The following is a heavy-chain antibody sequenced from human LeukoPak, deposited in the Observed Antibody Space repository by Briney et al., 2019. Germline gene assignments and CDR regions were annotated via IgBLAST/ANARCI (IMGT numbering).Heavy chain of an antibody. CDR1: GFAFSSYS. CDR3: ARDDNRNFDY. CDR2: VSSGGSTT. Sequence: GGSLRLSCAASGFAFSSYSMNWVRQAPGKGLEWVSHVSSGGSTTHTADSVKGRFTISRDNAKNSLYLQMNSLRAEDTAVYYCARDDNRNFDYWGQGTLVTVSS. J-gene: IGHJ4*02. D-gene: IGHD2/OR15-2a*01. V-gene: IGHV3-48*04.